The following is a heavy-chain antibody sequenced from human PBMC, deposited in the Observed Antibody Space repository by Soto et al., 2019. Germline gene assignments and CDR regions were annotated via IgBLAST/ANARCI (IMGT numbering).Heavy chain of an antibody. Sequence: ASVKVSCKASCDTFTSYGMSWWRQAPGQGLEWMGWISAYNGNTNYAQKLQGRVTMTTDTSTSTAYMELRSLRSDDTAVYYCARGEAYPHYFDYWGQGTLVTVSS. CDR3: ARGEAYPHYFDY. CDR1: CDTFTSYG. CDR2: ISAYNGNT. J-gene: IGHJ4*02. V-gene: IGHV1-18*01. D-gene: IGHD3-16*01.